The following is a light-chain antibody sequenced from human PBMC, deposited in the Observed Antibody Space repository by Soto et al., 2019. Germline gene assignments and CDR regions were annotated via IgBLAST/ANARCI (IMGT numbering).Light chain of an antibody. Sequence: EIVMRKSPALLCVPPGERASLSCRASQSVSSYLAWYQQKPGQAPRLLIYGASTRATGIPARFSGSGSGTEFTLTISSLQSEDFAVYYCQQYNNWLWTFGQGTKVEIK. J-gene: IGKJ1*01. CDR3: QQYNNWLWT. V-gene: IGKV3-15*01. CDR1: QSVSSY. CDR2: GAS.